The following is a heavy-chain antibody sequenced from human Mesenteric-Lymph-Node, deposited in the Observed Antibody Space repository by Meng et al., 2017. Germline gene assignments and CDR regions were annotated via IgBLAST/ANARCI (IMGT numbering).Heavy chain of an antibody. J-gene: IGHJ4*02. D-gene: IGHD2-15*01. CDR3: ASRGTACSGGSCYTGLFDY. CDR1: GGSISSYY. Sequence: SETLSLTCTVSGGSISSYYWSWIRQPPGKGLEWIGYIYYSGSTNYNPSLKSRVTISVDTSKNQFSLKLSSVTAADTAVYYCASRGTACSGGSCYTGLFDYWGQGTLVTVSS. V-gene: IGHV4-59*01. CDR2: IYYSGST.